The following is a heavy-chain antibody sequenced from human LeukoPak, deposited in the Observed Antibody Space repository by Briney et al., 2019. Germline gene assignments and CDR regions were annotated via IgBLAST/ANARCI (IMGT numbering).Heavy chain of an antibody. CDR3: ARGATVVSLAPFDY. J-gene: IGHJ4*02. D-gene: IGHD4-17*01. V-gene: IGHV3-48*03. CDR2: ISSSGSTI. CDR1: GFTFSSYE. Sequence: QPGGSLRLSCAASGFTFSSYEMNWVRQAPGKGLEWVSYISSSGSTIYYADSVKGRFTISRDNAKNSLYLQMNSLRAEDTAVYYCARGATVVSLAPFDYWGQGTLVTVSS.